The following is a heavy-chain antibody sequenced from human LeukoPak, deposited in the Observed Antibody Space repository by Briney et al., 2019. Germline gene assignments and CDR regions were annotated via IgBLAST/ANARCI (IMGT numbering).Heavy chain of an antibody. CDR3: TRSGRIRLGEPPPYYFDY. J-gene: IGHJ4*02. Sequence: GASVKVSCKASGGTFSRCAISWVRQAPGQGLEWMGGITPIFGTANYAQIFQGRFTITADESTSTAYMELSSLRSDDTAMYYCTRSGRIRLGEPPPYYFDYWGQGTLVTVSS. D-gene: IGHD3-10*01. CDR2: ITPIFGTA. V-gene: IGHV1-69*01. CDR1: GGTFSRCA.